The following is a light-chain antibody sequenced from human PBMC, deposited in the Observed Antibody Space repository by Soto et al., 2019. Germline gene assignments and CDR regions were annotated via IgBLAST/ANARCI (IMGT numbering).Light chain of an antibody. V-gene: IGKV1-5*03. Sequence: IQMTQSPNTLSASVGDSVAVTCRASETVNGHLAWYQQKPGKAPKLLIYEASILESGVPSRFSGSGFGIEFTLTITGLLTEDFVTYYCQQYNNWPSFGQGTKV. J-gene: IGKJ1*01. CDR1: ETVNGH. CDR3: QQYNNWPS. CDR2: EAS.